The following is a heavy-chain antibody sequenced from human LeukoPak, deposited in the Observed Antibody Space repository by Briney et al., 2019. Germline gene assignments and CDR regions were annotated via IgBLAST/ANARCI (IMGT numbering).Heavy chain of an antibody. V-gene: IGHV4-59*01. J-gene: IGHJ5*02. CDR3: ARVAGSGSYAWFDP. CDR1: GGSISSYY. Sequence: SETLSLTCTVSGGSISSYYWSWIRQPPGKGLEWIGYIYYSGSTNYNPSLKSRVTISVDTSKNQFPLKLSSVTAADTAVYYCARVAGSGSYAWFDPWGQGTLVTVSS. D-gene: IGHD3-10*01. CDR2: IYYSGST.